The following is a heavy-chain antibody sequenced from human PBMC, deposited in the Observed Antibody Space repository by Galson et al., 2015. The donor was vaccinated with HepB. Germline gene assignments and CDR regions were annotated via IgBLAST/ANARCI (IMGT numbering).Heavy chain of an antibody. CDR3: AKDQLGYFDWLIFDY. V-gene: IGHV3-23*01. J-gene: IGHJ4*02. CDR1: GFAFSNYV. Sequence: SLRLSCAASGFAFSNYVMTWVRQAPGKGLEWVSSITNRGNMTYYADSVKGRFTISRDNFRNTLSLQLNSLRVEDTAIYYCAKDQLGYFDWLIFDYWGQGTLVTVSS. D-gene: IGHD3-9*01. CDR2: ITNRGNMT.